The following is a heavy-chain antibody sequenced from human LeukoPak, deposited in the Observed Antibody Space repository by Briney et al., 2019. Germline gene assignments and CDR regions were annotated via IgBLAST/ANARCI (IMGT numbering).Heavy chain of an antibody. J-gene: IGHJ4*02. CDR1: GFTFSSYA. D-gene: IGHD1-26*01. CDR3: AKVRVGATLYFDY. Sequence: GGSLRLSCAASGFTFSSYAMSWVRQAPGKGLEWVSAISGSGGSTYYADSVKGRFTISRDNSKNTLYLQMNSLRAEDTAVNYCAKVRVGATLYFDYWGQGTLVTVSS. CDR2: ISGSGGST. V-gene: IGHV3-23*01.